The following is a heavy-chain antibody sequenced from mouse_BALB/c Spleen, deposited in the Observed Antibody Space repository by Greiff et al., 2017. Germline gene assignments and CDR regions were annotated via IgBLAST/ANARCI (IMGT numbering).Heavy chain of an antibody. CDR1: GYSITSGYS. J-gene: IGHJ2*01. V-gene: IGHV3-1*02. CDR2: IHYSGST. CDR3: AREGAYLDY. Sequence: EVKLQESGPDLVKPSQSLSLTCTVTGYSITSGYSWHWVRQFPGNKLEWMGYIHYSGSTNYNPSLKSRISITRDTTKNHFFLQLNTVTTSDTATYYCAREGAYLDYWGQGTTLTVSS. D-gene: IGHD3-1*01.